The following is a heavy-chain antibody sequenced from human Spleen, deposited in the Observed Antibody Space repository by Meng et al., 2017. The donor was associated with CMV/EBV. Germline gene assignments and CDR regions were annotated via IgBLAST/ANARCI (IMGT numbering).Heavy chain of an antibody. CDR1: FGWRSQA. CDR3: ARIGGVSYGKYVGGWFDP. D-gene: IGHD4-17*01. Sequence: FGWRSQAMHWVREAPAEGLEWVAATSYDGSGQHYADSVKGRFTISRDNSKNTLTLQMNSLRAEDTAVYYCARIGGVSYGKYVGGWFDPWGQGTLVTVSS. V-gene: IGHV3-30*04. J-gene: IGHJ5*02. CDR2: TSYDGSGQ.